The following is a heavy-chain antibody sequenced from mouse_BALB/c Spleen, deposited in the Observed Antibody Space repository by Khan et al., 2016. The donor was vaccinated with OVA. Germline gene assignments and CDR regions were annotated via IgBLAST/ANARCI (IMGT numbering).Heavy chain of an antibody. CDR3: ARAYYANYREAMDY. CDR1: APLSPGSG. CDR2: IWGDGST. V-gene: IGHV2-6-7*01. D-gene: IGHD2-10*01. J-gene: IGHJ4*01. Sequence: PGPFSPSPLLSLPPPLPAPLSPGSGVNRLPNHTGKALDCMGTIWGDGSTDYNSALKSRLSISKDNSKSQVFLKMNSLQTDDTARYYCARAYYANYREAMDYWGQGTSVTVSS.